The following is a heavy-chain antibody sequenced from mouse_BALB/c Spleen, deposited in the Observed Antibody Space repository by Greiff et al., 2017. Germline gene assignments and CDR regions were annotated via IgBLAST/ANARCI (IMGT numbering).Heavy chain of an antibody. D-gene: IGHD4-1*01. CDR2: IRSKSNNYAT. Sequence: GGGLVQPKGSLKLSCAASGFTFNTYAMHWVCQAPGKGLEWVARIRSKSNNYATYYADSVKDRFTISRDDSQSMLYLQMNNLKTEDTAMYYCVREELGYWYFDVWGAGTTVTVSS. CDR1: GFTFNTYA. CDR3: VREELGYWYFDV. V-gene: IGHV10-3*03. J-gene: IGHJ1*01.